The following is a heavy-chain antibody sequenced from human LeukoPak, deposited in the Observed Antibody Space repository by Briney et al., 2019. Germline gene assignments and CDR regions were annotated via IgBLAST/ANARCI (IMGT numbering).Heavy chain of an antibody. CDR2: IYYSGST. V-gene: IGHV4-59*08. CDR1: GGSISSYY. D-gene: IGHD1-14*01. Sequence: PETLSLTCTVSGGSISSYYWSWIRQPPGKGLEWIGYIYYSGSTNYNPSLKSRVTISVDTSKNQFPLKLSSVTAADTAVYYCARGPSPKQDHNYHGMDVWGQGTTVTVSS. J-gene: IGHJ6*02. CDR3: ARGPSPKQDHNYHGMDV.